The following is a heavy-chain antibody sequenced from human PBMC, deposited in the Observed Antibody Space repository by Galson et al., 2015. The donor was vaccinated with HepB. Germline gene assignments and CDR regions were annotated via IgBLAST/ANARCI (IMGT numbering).Heavy chain of an antibody. CDR1: GYTFTSYG. Sequence: SVKVSCKASGYTFTSYGISWVRQAPGQGLEWMGWISAYNGNINYAQKLQGRVTMTTDTSTSTAYMELRSLRSDDTAVYYCARDWRNLDFWSALDGMDVWGQGTTVTVSS. J-gene: IGHJ6*02. D-gene: IGHD3-3*01. V-gene: IGHV1-18*04. CDR3: ARDWRNLDFWSALDGMDV. CDR2: ISAYNGNI.